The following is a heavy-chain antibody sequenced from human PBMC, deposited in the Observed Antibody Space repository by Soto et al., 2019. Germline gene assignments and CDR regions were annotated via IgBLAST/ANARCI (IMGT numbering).Heavy chain of an antibody. CDR1: GFTFSSYD. J-gene: IGHJ4*02. CDR2: IGPAGDT. CDR3: ARDSAGDYFDH. V-gene: IGHV3-13*01. Sequence: GGSLRLSCVASGFTFSSYDLHWVRQATGKRLEWVSAIGPAGDTYYPGSVKGRFTISRENAKNSLYLQMNSLRAEDTAVYYCARDSAGDYFDHWGQGTLVTVSS. D-gene: IGHD4-17*01.